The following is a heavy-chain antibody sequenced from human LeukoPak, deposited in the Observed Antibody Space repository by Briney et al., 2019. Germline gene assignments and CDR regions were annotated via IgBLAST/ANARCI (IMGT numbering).Heavy chain of an antibody. CDR2: ISGSGSTI. Sequence: GGSLRLSCAASGFTFSSYEMNWVRQAPGKGLEWVSYISGSGSTIYYADSVKGRFTISRDNAKNSLYLQMNSLRAEDTAVYYCARKYCSSTSCLIDNWGQGTLVTVSS. CDR1: GFTFSSYE. V-gene: IGHV3-48*03. CDR3: ARKYCSSTSCLIDN. D-gene: IGHD2-2*01. J-gene: IGHJ4*02.